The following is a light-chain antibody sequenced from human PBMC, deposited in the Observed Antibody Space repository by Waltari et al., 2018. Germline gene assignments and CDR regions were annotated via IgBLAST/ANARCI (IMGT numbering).Light chain of an antibody. J-gene: IGKJ1*01. CDR1: QSVNIN. CDR3: QQYNNWPPWT. Sequence: EIVMTQSPAILSLSPGEGATLSCRASQSVNINVALYQQKPGQGPRLLIYGASTRATAIPARFSGSGSGTDFTLTISSLQSEDFAVYYCQQYNNWPPWTFGQGTKVEIK. CDR2: GAS. V-gene: IGKV3-15*01.